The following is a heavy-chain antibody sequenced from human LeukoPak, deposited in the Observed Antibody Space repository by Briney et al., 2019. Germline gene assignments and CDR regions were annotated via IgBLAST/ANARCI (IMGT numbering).Heavy chain of an antibody. Sequence: GGSLRLSCAASGFTFDSYAMHWVRQTPGKGLEWVAVISYDGSNKSYADSVKGRFTISRDNSKNTLYLQMRSLRAEDTAVYYCARSPHTYYDFWSGYSLSYWGQGTLVTVSS. V-gene: IGHV3-30-3*01. CDR2: ISYDGSNK. CDR3: ARSPHTYYDFWSGYSLSY. J-gene: IGHJ4*02. D-gene: IGHD3-3*01. CDR1: GFTFDSYA.